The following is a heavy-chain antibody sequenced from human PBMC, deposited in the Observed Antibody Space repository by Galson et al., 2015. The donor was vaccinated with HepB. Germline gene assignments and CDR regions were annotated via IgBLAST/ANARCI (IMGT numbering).Heavy chain of an antibody. V-gene: IGHV1-8*01. CDR3: ARGRYYDFWIAHRRPGAFDW. CDR1: GYTFTGYD. Sequence: SVKVSCKASGYTFTGYDINWVRQATGQGLEWMGWMNPNSGNTGYAPKFQGRVTMTRNTSISTAYMDLSSLRSEDTAVYYCARGRYYDFWIAHRRPGAFDWWGQGTLVTVSS. CDR2: MNPNSGNT. D-gene: IGHD3-3*01. J-gene: IGHJ4*02.